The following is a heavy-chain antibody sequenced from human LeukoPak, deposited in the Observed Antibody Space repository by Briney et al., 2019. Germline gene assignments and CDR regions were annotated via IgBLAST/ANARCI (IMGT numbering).Heavy chain of an antibody. Sequence: ASVKVSCKASGYTFTSYAMHWVRQAPGQRLEWMGWINAGNGNTKYSQVFQGRVTITRDTSASTAYMELSSLRAEDTALYYCAKDRGAAGASTSDYWGQGTLVTVSS. CDR2: INAGNGNT. CDR3: AKDRGAAGASTSDY. D-gene: IGHD6-25*01. V-gene: IGHV1-3*03. CDR1: GYTFTSYA. J-gene: IGHJ4*02.